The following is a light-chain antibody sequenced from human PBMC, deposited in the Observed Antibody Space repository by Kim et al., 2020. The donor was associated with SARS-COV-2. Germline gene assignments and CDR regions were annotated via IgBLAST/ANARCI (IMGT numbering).Light chain of an antibody. CDR1: NMGSKS. CDR2: YDS. V-gene: IGLV3-21*04. J-gene: IGLJ3*02. Sequence: APGKTARITWGGNNMGSKSVHWYQQKPGQAPVLVIYYDSDRPSGIPERFSGSNSGNTATLTISRVEAGDEADYYCQVWDSSSDHRVFGGGTKLTVL. CDR3: QVWDSSSDHRV.